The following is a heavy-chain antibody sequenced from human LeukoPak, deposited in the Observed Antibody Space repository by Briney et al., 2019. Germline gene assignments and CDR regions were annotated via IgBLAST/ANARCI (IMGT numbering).Heavy chain of an antibody. V-gene: IGHV4-59*01. CDR2: ISYSGTT. CDR1: GGSINTYY. D-gene: IGHD2-21*01. Sequence: PSETLSLTCTVSGGSINTYYWSWIRQPPGKALEWIGYISYSGTTKYNPSLESRVTITIDTSKNQFSLKLSSVTAADTAVYYCARDGSESNIYSKADYWGQGTLVTVSS. CDR3: ARDGSESNIYSKADY. J-gene: IGHJ4*02.